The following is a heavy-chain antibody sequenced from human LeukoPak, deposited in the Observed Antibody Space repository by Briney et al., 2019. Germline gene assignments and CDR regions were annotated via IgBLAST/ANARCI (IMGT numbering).Heavy chain of an antibody. CDR3: ARAASHSSGYNGAFDI. V-gene: IGHV4-31*03. D-gene: IGHD3-22*01. J-gene: IGHJ3*02. CDR2: IYYSGST. Sequence: SETLSLTCTVSGGSISSGGYYWSWIRQHPGKGLEWIGYIYYSGSTYYNPSLKSRVTISVGTSKNQFSLKLSSVTAADTAVYYCARAASHSSGYNGAFDIWGQGTMVTVSS. CDR1: GGSISSGGYY.